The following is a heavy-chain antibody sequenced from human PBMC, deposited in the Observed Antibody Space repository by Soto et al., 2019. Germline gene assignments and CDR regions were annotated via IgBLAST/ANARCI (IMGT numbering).Heavy chain of an antibody. Sequence: SSETLSLTCAVSGGSISSGGYSWSWIRQPPGKGLEWIGYIYHSGSTYYNPSLKSRVTISVDRSKNQFSLKLSSVTAADTAVYYCARDLELGWFDPWGQGTLVTVS. J-gene: IGHJ5*02. CDR2: IYHSGST. CDR1: GGSISSGGYS. D-gene: IGHD1-7*01. CDR3: ARDLELGWFDP. V-gene: IGHV4-30-2*01.